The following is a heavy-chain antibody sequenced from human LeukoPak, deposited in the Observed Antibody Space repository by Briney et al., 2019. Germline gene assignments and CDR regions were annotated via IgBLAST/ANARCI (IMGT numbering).Heavy chain of an antibody. CDR2: IFYSGST. Sequence: SETLSLTCTVSGGSISTSNYYWGWIRQPPGKGLEWIGNIFYSGSTYYNPSLKSRVTISVNTSKNQFSLKLSSVTAADTAVYYCARDYYDSSGYVSPFDPWAREPWSPSPQ. CDR1: GGSISTSNYY. J-gene: IGHJ5*02. D-gene: IGHD3-22*01. V-gene: IGHV4-39*07. CDR3: ARDYYDSSGYVSPFDP.